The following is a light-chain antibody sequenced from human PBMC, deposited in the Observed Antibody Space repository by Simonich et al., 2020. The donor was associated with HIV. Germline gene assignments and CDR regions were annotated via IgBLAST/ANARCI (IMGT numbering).Light chain of an antibody. CDR1: QSVLYSSNNKNY. CDR3: QQYYTTPPT. CDR2: WAS. V-gene: IGKV4-1*01. J-gene: IGKJ1*01. Sequence: DIVMTQSPDSLAVSLGERATINCKSSQSVLYSSNNKNYLAWYQQKPGQPPKLLIYWASTRESGVPDRFSASGSGTDFTLTISSLQAEDVAVYYCQQYYTTPPTFGQGTKVEI.